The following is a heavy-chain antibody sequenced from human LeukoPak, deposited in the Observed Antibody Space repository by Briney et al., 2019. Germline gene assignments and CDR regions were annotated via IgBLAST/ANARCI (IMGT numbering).Heavy chain of an antibody. Sequence: ASVKVSCKASGYTFTTYAMNWVRQAPGQGLEWMGWINTNTGNPTYVQGFTGRFVFSLDTSVSTAYLQISNVKAEDTAVYYCARGAPYSSSRENYYAMDVWGQGTTVTVSS. J-gene: IGHJ6*02. CDR1: GYTFTTYA. CDR3: ARGAPYSSSRENYYAMDV. CDR2: INTNTGNP. V-gene: IGHV7-4-1*02. D-gene: IGHD6-13*01.